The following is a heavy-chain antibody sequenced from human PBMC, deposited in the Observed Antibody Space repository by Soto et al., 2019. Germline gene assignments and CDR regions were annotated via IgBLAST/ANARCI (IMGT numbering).Heavy chain of an antibody. CDR3: ARVPDR. CDR2: VYYSGST. CDR1: GGSIRSYY. D-gene: IGHD2-2*01. J-gene: IGHJ5*02. V-gene: IGHV4-59*12. Sequence: PSETLSLTCTVSGGSIRSYYWSWIRQPPGKGLEWIGYVYYSGSTNYNPSLNSRVTISVDRSKNQFSLKLSSVTAADTAVYYCARVPDRWGQGTLVTVSS.